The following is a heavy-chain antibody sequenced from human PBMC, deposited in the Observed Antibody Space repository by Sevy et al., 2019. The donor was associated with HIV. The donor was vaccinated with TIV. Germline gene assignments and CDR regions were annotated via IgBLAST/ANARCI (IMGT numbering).Heavy chain of an antibody. Sequence: GGSLRLSCSGSGFIFSDYYMSWIRQAPGRGLEWVSYISGSGITYYADSVEGRFTISRDNARNSLYLQMNSLRAEDTAVYYCVRTVSGTFRYDDYWGQGTLVTVSS. CDR3: VRTVSGTFRYDDY. CDR2: ISGSGIT. J-gene: IGHJ4*02. D-gene: IGHD3-16*02. CDR1: GFIFSDYY. V-gene: IGHV3-11*04.